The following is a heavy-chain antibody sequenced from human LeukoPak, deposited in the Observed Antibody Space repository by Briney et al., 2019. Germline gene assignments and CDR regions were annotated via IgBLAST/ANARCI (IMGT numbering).Heavy chain of an antibody. CDR1: GYTFTGYY. J-gene: IGHJ4*02. D-gene: IGHD3-10*01. Sequence: ASVKVSCKASGYTFTGYYMHWVRQAPGQGLEWMGWINPNSGGTNYAQKFQGRVTMTRDTSISTAYMELSRLRSDDTAVYYCARDVNYYYGSGSPLDYWGQRTLVTVSS. V-gene: IGHV1-2*02. CDR2: INPNSGGT. CDR3: ARDVNYYYGSGSPLDY.